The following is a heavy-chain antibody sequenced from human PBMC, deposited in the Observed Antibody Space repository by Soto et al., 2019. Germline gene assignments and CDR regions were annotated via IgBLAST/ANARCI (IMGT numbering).Heavy chain of an antibody. J-gene: IGHJ4*02. V-gene: IGHV1-69*04. CDR1: GDTFNFYS. D-gene: IGHD3-10*01. Sequence: QVQLVQSGAEVKRPGSSVKVSCKASGDTFNFYSINWVRQAPGLGLELMGRVNPIVSMSNYEQRFQGRVTMTADKSTSTAYMELSGLRSEDTAIYYCATSYGSGYRAFDYWGQGALVTVSS. CDR3: ATSYGSGYRAFDY. CDR2: VNPIVSMS.